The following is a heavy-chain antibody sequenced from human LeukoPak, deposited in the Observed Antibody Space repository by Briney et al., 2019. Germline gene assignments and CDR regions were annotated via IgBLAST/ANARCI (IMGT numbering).Heavy chain of an antibody. CDR1: GFTFSDYY. D-gene: IGHD1-20*01. V-gene: IGHV3-11*01. J-gene: IGHJ3*02. CDR3: ASWGRRNWNDDVDAFDI. Sequence: GGSLRLSCAASGFTFSDYYMSWIRQAPGKGLEWVSYISSSGSTIYYADSVKGRFTISRDNAKNSLYLQMNSLRAEDTAVYYCASWGRRNWNDDVDAFDIWGQGTMVTVSS. CDR2: ISSSGSTI.